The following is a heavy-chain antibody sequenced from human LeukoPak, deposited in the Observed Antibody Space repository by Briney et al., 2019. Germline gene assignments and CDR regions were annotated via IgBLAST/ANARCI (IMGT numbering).Heavy chain of an antibody. D-gene: IGHD2-2*02. CDR2: ISGSGGST. CDR1: GFTFSSYA. V-gene: IGHV3-23*01. CDR3: AKDPGPIVVVPAAIT. Sequence: GGSLRLSCGASGFTFSSYAMSWVRQAPGKGLEWVSAISGSGGSTYYADSVKGRFTISRDNSKNTLYVQMNSLRAEDTAVYYCAKDPGPIVVVPAAITWGQGTLVTVSS. J-gene: IGHJ5*02.